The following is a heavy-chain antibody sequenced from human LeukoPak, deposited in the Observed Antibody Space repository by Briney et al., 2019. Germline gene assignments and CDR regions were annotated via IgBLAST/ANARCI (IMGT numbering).Heavy chain of an antibody. CDR3: ARSRSTVTTWDYFDY. V-gene: IGHV1-18*01. D-gene: IGHD4-17*01. CDR1: GYTFTSYG. Sequence: ASVKVSCKASGYTFTSYGISWVRQAPGQGLEWMGWISAYNGNTNYAQKLQGRVTMTTDASTSTAYMELRSLRSDDTAVYYCARSRSTVTTWDYFDYWGQGTLVTVSS. CDR2: ISAYNGNT. J-gene: IGHJ4*02.